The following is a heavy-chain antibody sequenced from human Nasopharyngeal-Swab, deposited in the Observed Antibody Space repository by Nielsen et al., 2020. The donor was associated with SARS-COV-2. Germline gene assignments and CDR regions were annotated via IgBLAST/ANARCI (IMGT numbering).Heavy chain of an antibody. Sequence: ASVKVSCKASGYTFSGYYLHWVRQAPGQRLEWMGRLNPNSGESDFPQRFQGGVTLTKDTSINTAYMELSRLTSDDTAVYFCARDRSSVNPNFYFDHWGQGTQVTVSS. D-gene: IGHD6-13*01. J-gene: IGHJ4*02. CDR1: GYTFSGYY. CDR3: ARDRSSVNPNFYFDH. CDR2: LNPNSGES. V-gene: IGHV1-2*06.